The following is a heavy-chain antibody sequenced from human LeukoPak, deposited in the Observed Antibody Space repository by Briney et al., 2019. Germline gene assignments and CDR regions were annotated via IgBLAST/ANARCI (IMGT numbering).Heavy chain of an antibody. Sequence: GGSLRLSCAASGFTFSIYAMGWVRQAPGKGLEWVSAISGSGGTTYYADSVKGRFTVSRDNSKNTLYLEVISLTAEDTAVYYCAKDDAWLRFGEWSQGTLVTVSS. CDR1: GFTFSIYA. CDR2: ISGSGGTT. V-gene: IGHV3-23*01. J-gene: IGHJ4*02. D-gene: IGHD3-10*01. CDR3: AKDDAWLRFGE.